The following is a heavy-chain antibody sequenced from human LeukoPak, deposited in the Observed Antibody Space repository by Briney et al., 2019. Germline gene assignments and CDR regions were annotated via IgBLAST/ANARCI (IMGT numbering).Heavy chain of an antibody. J-gene: IGHJ4*02. D-gene: IGHD6-13*01. Sequence: ASVKVSCKASGGTFSSYAISWVRQAPGQGLEWMGGIIPIFGSANYAQKFQGRVTITADESTSTAYMELSSLRSEDTAVYYCRLSSSWFLYFDYWGQGTLVTVSP. V-gene: IGHV1-69*13. CDR2: IIPIFGSA. CDR1: GGTFSSYA. CDR3: RLSSSWFLYFDY.